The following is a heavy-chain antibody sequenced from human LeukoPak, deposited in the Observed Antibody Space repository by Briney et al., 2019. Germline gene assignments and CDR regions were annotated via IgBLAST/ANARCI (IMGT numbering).Heavy chain of an antibody. CDR2: ISSSSSYI. CDR1: GFTFSSYG. Sequence: GGSLRLSCAASGFTFSSYGMHWVRQAPGKGLEWVSSISSSSSYIYYADSVKGRFTISRDNAKNSLYLQMNSLRAEDTAVYYCARDSGNYLDAFDIWGQGTMVTVSS. D-gene: IGHD1-7*01. J-gene: IGHJ3*02. CDR3: ARDSGNYLDAFDI. V-gene: IGHV3-21*01.